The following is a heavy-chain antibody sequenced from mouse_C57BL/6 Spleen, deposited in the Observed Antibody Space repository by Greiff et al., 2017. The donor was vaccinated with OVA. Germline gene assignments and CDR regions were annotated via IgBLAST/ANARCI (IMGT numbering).Heavy chain of an antibody. Sequence: QVQLQQSGAELVKPGASVKISCKASGYAFSSYWMNWVKQRPGRGLEWIGQIYPGDGDTNSNGKFKGKATLTADKSSSTAYMQLSSLTSEDSAVYFCARGDGYYVDYAMDYWGQGTSVTVSS. D-gene: IGHD2-3*01. CDR1: GYAFSSYW. V-gene: IGHV1-80*01. J-gene: IGHJ4*01. CDR2: IYPGDGDT. CDR3: ARGDGYYVDYAMDY.